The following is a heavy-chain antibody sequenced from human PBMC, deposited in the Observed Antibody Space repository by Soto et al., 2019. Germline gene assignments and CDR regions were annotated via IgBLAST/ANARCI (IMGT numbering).Heavy chain of an antibody. CDR3: ARERTPRTGFDY. D-gene: IGHD7-27*01. Sequence: QVQLQESGPGLVKPSETLSLTCTVSLGSITGYYWSWIRQSPGKGLEWIGCSYYTGATNYNPSLKSRVTISVVTSKNQCSLTLSSATAADTAVYYCARERTPRTGFDYWGQGTLVTVSS. CDR1: LGSITGYY. J-gene: IGHJ4*02. CDR2: SYYTGAT. V-gene: IGHV4-59*01.